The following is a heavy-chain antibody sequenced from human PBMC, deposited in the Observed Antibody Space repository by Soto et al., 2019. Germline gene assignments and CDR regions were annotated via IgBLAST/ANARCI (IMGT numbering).Heavy chain of an antibody. CDR2: ISAYNGNT. Sequence: ASVKVSCKASGYTFTSYGISWVRQAPGQGLEWMGWISAYNGNTNYAQKLQGRVTMTTDTSTSTAYMELRSLRSDDTAVYYCARVGDDILTGYYPSSPEYYYMDVWGKGTTVTVSS. CDR3: ARVGDDILTGYYPSSPEYYYMDV. V-gene: IGHV1-18*01. CDR1: GYTFTSYG. D-gene: IGHD3-9*01. J-gene: IGHJ6*03.